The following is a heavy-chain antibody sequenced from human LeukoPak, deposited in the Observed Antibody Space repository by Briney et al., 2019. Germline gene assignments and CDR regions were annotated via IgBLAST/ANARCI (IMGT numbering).Heavy chain of an antibody. CDR2: INPNSGGT. CDR3: ARESFYYDISGYSYYFDS. V-gene: IGHV1-2*06. Sequence: ASVKVSCKASGYTLTRYYMHWVRQAPGQGLEWMGRINPNSGGTNYAQKFQGRVTMTRDTSISTAYMELSRLRSDDTAVYYCARESFYYDISGYSYYFDSCGQGTLVTVSS. CDR1: GYTLTRYY. J-gene: IGHJ4*02. D-gene: IGHD3-22*01.